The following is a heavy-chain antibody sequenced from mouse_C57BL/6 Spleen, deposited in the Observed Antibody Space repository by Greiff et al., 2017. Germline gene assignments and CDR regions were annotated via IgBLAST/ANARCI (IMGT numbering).Heavy chain of an antibody. V-gene: IGHV1-84*01. J-gene: IGHJ3*01. CDR2: IYPGSGNT. CDR1: GYTFTDYY. CDR3: ARFYVYDPAWFAY. Sequence: VQLQQSGPELVKPGASVKISCKASGYTFTDYYINWVKQRPGQGLGWIGWIYPGSGNTKYNEKFKGKATLNVDKSSSTAYMQLSSLTSEDSAVYFCARFYVYDPAWFAYWGQGTLVTVSA. D-gene: IGHD2-2*01.